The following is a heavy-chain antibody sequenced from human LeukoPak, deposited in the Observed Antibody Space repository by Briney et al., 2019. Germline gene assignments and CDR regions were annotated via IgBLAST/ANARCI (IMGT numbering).Heavy chain of an antibody. Sequence: TGGSLRLSCAASGFTFSSYGMHWVRQALGKGLEWVAVISYDGSNKYYADSVKGRFTISRDNSKNMLYLQMDSLRTEDAAVYYCAKEWLGNFDYWGQGTLVTVSS. D-gene: IGHD6-19*01. CDR2: ISYDGSNK. J-gene: IGHJ4*02. CDR1: GFTFSSYG. V-gene: IGHV3-30*18. CDR3: AKEWLGNFDY.